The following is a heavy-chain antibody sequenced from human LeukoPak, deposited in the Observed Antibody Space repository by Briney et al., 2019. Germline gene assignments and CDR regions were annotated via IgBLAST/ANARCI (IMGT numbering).Heavy chain of an antibody. CDR2: IYYRGST. CDR1: GGSISSNY. J-gene: IGHJ5*02. D-gene: IGHD6-13*01. CDR3: ARSGSSSWSLKNWFDP. V-gene: IGHV4-59*01. Sequence: SETLSLTCTVPGGSISSNYWSWFRQPPGKRLGWVGFIYYRGSTNSNPSFKSRVPISLATSKNQFSLKLNSVPAPDTAVYYWARSGSSSWSLKNWFDPWGQGNLVTVSS.